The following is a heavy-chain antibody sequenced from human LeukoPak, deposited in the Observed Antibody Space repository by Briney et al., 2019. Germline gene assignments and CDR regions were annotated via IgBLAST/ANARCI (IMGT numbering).Heavy chain of an antibody. J-gene: IGHJ4*02. CDR1: GFTFSSYA. Sequence: GGSLRLSCAASGFTFSSYAMSWVRQAPGKGLEWVSAISGSGGSTYYADSVKGRFTISRDNSKNTLYLQMNSLRAEDTAVYYCAKDLGYCRSTSCFLDYWGQGTLVTVSS. CDR3: AKDLGYCRSTSCFLDY. D-gene: IGHD2-2*01. V-gene: IGHV3-23*01. CDR2: ISGSGGST.